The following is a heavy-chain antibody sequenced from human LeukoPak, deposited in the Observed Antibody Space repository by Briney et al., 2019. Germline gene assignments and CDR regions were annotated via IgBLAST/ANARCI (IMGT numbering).Heavy chain of an antibody. Sequence: GSLRLSCAASGFTFSSYGMHWVRQAPGKGLEWVAVIWYDGSNKYYADSVKGRFTISRDNSKNTLYLQMNSLRAEDTAVYYCARDGIVGAAFDYWGQGTLVTVSS. J-gene: IGHJ4*02. V-gene: IGHV3-33*01. D-gene: IGHD1-26*01. CDR3: ARDGIVGAAFDY. CDR2: IWYDGSNK. CDR1: GFTFSSYG.